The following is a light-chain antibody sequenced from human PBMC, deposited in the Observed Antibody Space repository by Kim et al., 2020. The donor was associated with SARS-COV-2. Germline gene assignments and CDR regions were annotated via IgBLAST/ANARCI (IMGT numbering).Light chain of an antibody. CDR2: GAF. CDR3: QKYGTAPLT. J-gene: IGKJ3*01. V-gene: IGKV3-20*01. CDR1: QSVSSSY. Sequence: EIVLTQSPATLSLSPGERAALSCRASQSVSSSYSACYQQKPGQAPRLLIYGAFSRATGIPDRFSGSGSGTDFTLTITRLGPDIIAVYYCQKYGTAPLTFGARTKRGIK.